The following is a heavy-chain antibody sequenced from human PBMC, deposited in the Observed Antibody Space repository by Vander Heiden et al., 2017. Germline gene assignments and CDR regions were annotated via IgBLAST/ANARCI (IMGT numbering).Heavy chain of an antibody. J-gene: IGHJ4*02. D-gene: IGHD2-2*01. CDR2: ISSGSGTI. CDR3: ARGQGSCSSTTCYYGY. CDR1: GFIFRNYD. V-gene: IGHV3-48*02. Sequence: EVQLVESGGVLVQPGGSLRLSCAASGFIFRNYDMNWVRQAPGKGLEWVSYISSGSGTIYYADSVKGRFTISRDNAKNSLYLQMNSLRDEDTAVYYCARGQGSCSSTTCYYGYWGQGTLVTVSS.